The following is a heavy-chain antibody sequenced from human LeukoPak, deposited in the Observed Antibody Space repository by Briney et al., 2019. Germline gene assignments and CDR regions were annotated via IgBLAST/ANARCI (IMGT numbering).Heavy chain of an antibody. CDR3: ARGIKMFDY. CDR2: ISWNTGSI. J-gene: IGHJ4*02. CDR1: GFTFGDYA. Sequence: GGSLRLSCAASGFTFGDYAMHWVRQAPGKGLEWVSGISWNTGSIGYADSVKGRFTISRDNAKNSLFLHMNSLRPEDTALYYCARGIKMFDYWGQGTLVTVSS. V-gene: IGHV3-9*01. D-gene: IGHD3-16*01.